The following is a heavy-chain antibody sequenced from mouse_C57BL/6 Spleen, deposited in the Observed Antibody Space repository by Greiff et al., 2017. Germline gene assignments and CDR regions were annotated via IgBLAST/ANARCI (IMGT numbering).Heavy chain of an antibody. D-gene: IGHD1-3*01. CDR3: TKSGKSYFDY. Sequence: VQLQQSGAELVRPGASVKLSCTASGFNIKDDYMHWVKQRPEQGLEWIGWIDPENGDTEYASKFQGKATITADTSSNTAYLQHSSLTSEDTAVYYCTKSGKSYFDYWGQGTTLTVSS. J-gene: IGHJ2*01. V-gene: IGHV14-4*01. CDR1: GFNIKDDY. CDR2: IDPENGDT.